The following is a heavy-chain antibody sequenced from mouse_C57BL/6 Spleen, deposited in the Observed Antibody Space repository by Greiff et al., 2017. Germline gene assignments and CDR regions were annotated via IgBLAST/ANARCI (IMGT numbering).Heavy chain of an antibody. D-gene: IGHD4-1*01. CDR3: AIRAGTAWFAY. Sequence: QVQLKQPGAELVKPGASVKVSCKASGYTFTSYWMHWVKQRPGQGLEWIGRIHPSDSDTNYNQKFKGKATLTVDTSSSTAYMQLSSLTYEDAADYYCAIRAGTAWFAYWGQGTLVTVSA. V-gene: IGHV1-74*01. CDR2: IHPSDSDT. J-gene: IGHJ3*01. CDR1: GYTFTSYW.